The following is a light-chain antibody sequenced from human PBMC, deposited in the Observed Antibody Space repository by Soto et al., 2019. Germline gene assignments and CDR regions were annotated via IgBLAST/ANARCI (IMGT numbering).Light chain of an antibody. V-gene: IGKV1-5*03. CDR1: QSISSW. J-gene: IGKJ1*01. CDR2: KAS. Sequence: DVHMTRSPSTLSASVGDRVTITCRASQSISSWLAWYQQKPGKAPKLLIYKASSLESGVPSRFSGSGSGTEFTLTISSLQPDDFATYYCQQYNSYSRTFGQGTKVYIK. CDR3: QQYNSYSRT.